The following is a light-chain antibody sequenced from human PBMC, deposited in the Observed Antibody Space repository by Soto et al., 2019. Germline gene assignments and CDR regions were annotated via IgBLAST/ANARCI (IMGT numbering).Light chain of an antibody. CDR3: CSYAGSSTFV. J-gene: IGLJ1*01. CDR2: EGS. V-gene: IGLV2-23*01. CDR1: SSDVGSYNL. Sequence: QSVLTQSASVSGSPGQSITISCTGTSSDVGSYNLASWYQQHPGKAPKLMIYEGSKRPSGVSNRFSGSKSGNTASLTISGLQAEDEADYYCCSYAGSSTFVFGTGTKVTVL.